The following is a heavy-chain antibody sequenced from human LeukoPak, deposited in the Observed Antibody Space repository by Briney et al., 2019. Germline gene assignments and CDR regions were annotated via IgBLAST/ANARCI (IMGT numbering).Heavy chain of an antibody. V-gene: IGHV3-48*01. D-gene: IGHD5-24*01. J-gene: IGHJ3*02. Sequence: GGSLRLSCAASGFIFSSYSMNWVRQAPGKGLEWVSYISSSSSTIYYADSVKGRFTISRDNAKNSLYLQMNSLRAEDTAVYYCARGNGYNLDAFDIWGQGTMVTVSS. CDR3: ARGNGYNLDAFDI. CDR1: GFIFSSYS. CDR2: ISSSSSTI.